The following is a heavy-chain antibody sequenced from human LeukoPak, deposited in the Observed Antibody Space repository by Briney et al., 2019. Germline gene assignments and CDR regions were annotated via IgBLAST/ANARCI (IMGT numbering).Heavy chain of an antibody. CDR1: GGSFSGYY. V-gene: IGHV4-34*01. D-gene: IGHD2-2*01. Sequence: SETLSLTCAVFGGSFSGYYWSWIRQPPGKGLEWIGEINHSGSTNYNPSLKSRVTISVDTSKKQLSLKLTSVTAADTAVYYCARDCSSSTCYFDHWGQGTLVTVSS. CDR3: ARDCSSSTCYFDH. J-gene: IGHJ4*02. CDR2: INHSGST.